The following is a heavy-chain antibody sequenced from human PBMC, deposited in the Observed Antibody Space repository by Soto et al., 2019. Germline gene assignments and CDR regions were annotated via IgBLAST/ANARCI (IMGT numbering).Heavy chain of an antibody. CDR3: ARIFDFWSGYYFSY. Sequence: GAGPTLGNPTQTRTLTCTFSGFSLSTSGVAVGWIRQAPRKAPEWLAFIFWDDDKRYSPSLENRLTITKDTSKNQVVLTMTNMDPVDTATYYCARIFDFWSGYYFSYWGRGTLVTVSS. CDR2: IFWDDDK. V-gene: IGHV2-5*02. CDR1: GFSLSTSGVA. D-gene: IGHD3-3*01. J-gene: IGHJ4*02.